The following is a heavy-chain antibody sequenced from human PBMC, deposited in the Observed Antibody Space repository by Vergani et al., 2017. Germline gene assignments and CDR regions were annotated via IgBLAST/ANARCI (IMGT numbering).Heavy chain of an antibody. D-gene: IGHD2-2*01. Sequence: QVQLVESGGGLVKPGGSLRLSCAASGFTFSDYYMSWIRQAPGKGLGWVSYISSSGSTIYYADSVKGRFTIARDNAKNSLYRQMNSLRAEDTAVYYCARESSTSTSYKYWGQGTLVTVSS. J-gene: IGHJ4*02. CDR1: GFTFSDYY. V-gene: IGHV3-11*01. CDR2: ISSSGSTI. CDR3: ARESSTSTSYKY.